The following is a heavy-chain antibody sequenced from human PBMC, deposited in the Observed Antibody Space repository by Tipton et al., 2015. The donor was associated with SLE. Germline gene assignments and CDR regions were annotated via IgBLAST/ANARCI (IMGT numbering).Heavy chain of an antibody. CDR3: AKSPAVIVPATIRYYFYMDV. D-gene: IGHD2-2*01. CDR2: IYPKTGDT. V-gene: IGHV1-2*06. CDR1: GYTFSDYH. Sequence: QVQLVQSGAEVKKPGASVRVSCKSSGYTFSDYHMHWVRQAPGQGLEWMGRIYPKTGDTSYAQKFQGRVTMTRDTSISTAYMELTSLRSDDTAIYYCAKSPAVIVPATIRYYFYMDVWGTGTTVIVSS. J-gene: IGHJ6*03.